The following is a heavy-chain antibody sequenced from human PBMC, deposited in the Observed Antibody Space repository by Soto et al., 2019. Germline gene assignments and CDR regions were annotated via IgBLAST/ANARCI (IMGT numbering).Heavy chain of an antibody. Sequence: SGSLALSCAVSSGCVSSSMCCGWLSQHPGKELEWIGYIYYSGSTNYNPSLKSRVTISVDTSKNQFSLKLSSVTAADTAVYYCARAHRTKYSGYAGRGYCFDYRGQGTLVTVSS. V-gene: IGHV4-4*02. J-gene: IGHJ4*02. CDR2: IYYSGST. CDR3: ARAHRTKYSGYAGRGYCFDY. CDR1: SGCVSSSMCC. D-gene: IGHD5-12*01.